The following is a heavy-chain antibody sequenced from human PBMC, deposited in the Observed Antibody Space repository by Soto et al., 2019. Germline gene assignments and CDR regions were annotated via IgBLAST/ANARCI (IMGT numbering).Heavy chain of an antibody. CDR2: VYYTGST. D-gene: IGHD2-2*01. Sequence: PSETLSLTCTVSGASVSSGSYYWSWIRQPPGKGLEWIGYVYYTGSTNYNPSLKSRVTISVDTSKNQFSLNLSSVTAADTAVYCCARVLLLGYCSSSSCRDYWGQGTLVTVSS. CDR1: GASVSSGSYY. CDR3: ARVLLLGYCSSSSCRDY. V-gene: IGHV4-61*01. J-gene: IGHJ4*02.